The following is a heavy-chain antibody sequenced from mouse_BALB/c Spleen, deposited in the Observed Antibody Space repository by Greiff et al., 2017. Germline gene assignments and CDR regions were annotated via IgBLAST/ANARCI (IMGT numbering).Heavy chain of an antibody. D-gene: IGHD2-4*01. V-gene: IGHV2-2*02. Sequence: VKVVESGPGLVQPSQSLSITCTVSGFSLTSYGVHWVRQSPGKGLEWLGVIWSGGSTDYNAAFISRLSISKDNSKSQVFFKMNSLQANDTAIYYCARNYYDYEYYFDYWGQGTTLTVSS. CDR2: IWSGGST. J-gene: IGHJ2*01. CDR3: ARNYYDYEYYFDY. CDR1: GFSLTSYG.